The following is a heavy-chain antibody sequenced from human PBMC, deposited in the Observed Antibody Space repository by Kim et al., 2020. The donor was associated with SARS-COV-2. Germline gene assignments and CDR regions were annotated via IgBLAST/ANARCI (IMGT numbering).Heavy chain of an antibody. D-gene: IGHD6-13*01. Sequence: GGSLRLSCAASRFTFSNAWMSWVRQAPGKGLEWVGRIKSKTDGGTTDYAAPVKGRFTISRDDSKNTLYLQMNSLKTEDTAVYYCTTGSGWYWAFDIWGQGTMVTVSS. CDR1: RFTFSNAW. J-gene: IGHJ3*02. V-gene: IGHV3-15*01. CDR3: TTGSGWYWAFDI. CDR2: IKSKTDGGTT.